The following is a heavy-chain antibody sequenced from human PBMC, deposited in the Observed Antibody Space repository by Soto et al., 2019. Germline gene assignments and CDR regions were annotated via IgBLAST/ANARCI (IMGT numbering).Heavy chain of an antibody. D-gene: IGHD6-13*01. CDR3: ARDLPPGIAAAGYYYYYGMDV. Sequence: QVQLVQSGAEVKKPGASVKVSCKASGYTFTSYYMHWVRQAPGQGLEWMGIINPSGGSTSYAQKFQGRVTMTRDTSTSTVYMELSSLRSEDTAVYYCARDLPPGIAAAGYYYYYGMDVWGQGTTVTVSS. CDR2: INPSGGST. V-gene: IGHV1-46*01. J-gene: IGHJ6*02. CDR1: GYTFTSYY.